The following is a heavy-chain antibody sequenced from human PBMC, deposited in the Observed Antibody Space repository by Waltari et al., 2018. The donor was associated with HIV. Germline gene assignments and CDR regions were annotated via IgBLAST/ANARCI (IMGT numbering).Heavy chain of an antibody. CDR1: GGSISSSDYY. V-gene: IGHV4-39*01. CDR2: IYYSGST. J-gene: IGHJ4*02. Sequence: QLQLQESGPGLVKPSETLSLNCTVSGGSISSSDYYWGWIRQPPGKGLEWIGSIYYSGSTYYYPSLKSRVTISVDTSKNQFSLRLSSVSATDTAVYYCARQTGGLEYWGQGTLVTVSS. D-gene: IGHD3-16*01. CDR3: ARQTGGLEY.